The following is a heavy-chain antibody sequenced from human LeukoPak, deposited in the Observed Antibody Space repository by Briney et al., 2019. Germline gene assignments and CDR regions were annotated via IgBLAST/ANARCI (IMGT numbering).Heavy chain of an antibody. J-gene: IGHJ3*02. D-gene: IGHD1-14*01. Sequence: GGSLRLSCAASGFTISSYPMNWVRQAPGKGLEGVSSISGSGGTTYYADSVKGRFTISRDNSKNTLYLQMNSLRADDTAVYYCAKSTTFDIWGQGTMVTVSS. CDR2: ISGSGGTT. V-gene: IGHV3-23*01. CDR1: GFTISSYP. CDR3: AKSTTFDI.